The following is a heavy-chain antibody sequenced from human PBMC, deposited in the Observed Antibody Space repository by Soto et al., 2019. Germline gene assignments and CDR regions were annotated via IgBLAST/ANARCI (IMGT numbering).Heavy chain of an antibody. V-gene: IGHV4-61*08. D-gene: IGHD4-17*01. CDR2: IYYSGST. CDR1: GGSISSCGYS. Sequence: PSETLALTCAVSGGSISSCGYSWSWIRQPPGKGLEWIGYIYYSGSTNYNPSLKSRVTISVDTSKNQFSLKLSSVTAADTAVYYCARRYGASFDYWGQGTLVTVSS. CDR3: ARRYGASFDY. J-gene: IGHJ4*02.